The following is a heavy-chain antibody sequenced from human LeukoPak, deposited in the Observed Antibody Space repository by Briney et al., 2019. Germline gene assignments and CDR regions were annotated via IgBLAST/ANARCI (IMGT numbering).Heavy chain of an antibody. V-gene: IGHV4-31*03. Sequence: SETLSLTCTLSGGSIISGGYYWSWIRQHPGEGLGWLGYIYYSGSSYYIPSLKSRVTISVDTSKNQFSLKLSSVTAADTAVYYCARAPYYDFWSGYGIWFDPWGQGTLVTVSS. D-gene: IGHD3-3*01. CDR1: GGSIISGGYY. J-gene: IGHJ5*02. CDR3: ARAPYYDFWSGYGIWFDP. CDR2: IYYSGSS.